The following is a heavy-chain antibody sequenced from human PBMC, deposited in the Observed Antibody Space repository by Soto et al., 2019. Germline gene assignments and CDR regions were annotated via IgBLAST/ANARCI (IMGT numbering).Heavy chain of an antibody. Sequence: EVQLLESGGGLVQPGGSLRLSCAASGFTFSSYAMSWVRQAPGKGLECVSSISGSGDGTYYADSMKGRLTISRDNSKNTRYLQMIRLSAEGKAVYYCERWELTGSREGWDYWGPRTRVTFSS. CDR3: ERWELTGSREGWDY. D-gene: IGHD3-9*01. CDR1: GFTFSSYA. V-gene: IGHV3-23*01. J-gene: IGHJ4*02. CDR2: ISGSGDGT.